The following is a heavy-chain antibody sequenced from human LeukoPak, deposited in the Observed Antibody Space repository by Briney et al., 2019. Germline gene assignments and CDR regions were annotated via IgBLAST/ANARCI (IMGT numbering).Heavy chain of an antibody. CDR2: IYYSGTT. Sequence: SETLSLTCTVSGGSISSYSWSWIRQPPGEGLEWIGHIYYSGTTNYNPSLKSRVTISVDTSKSQFSLNLSPVTAADTAVYYCARHNDYNLDYWGQGALVTVSS. J-gene: IGHJ4*02. D-gene: IGHD5-24*01. V-gene: IGHV4-59*08. CDR1: GGSISSYS. CDR3: ARHNDYNLDY.